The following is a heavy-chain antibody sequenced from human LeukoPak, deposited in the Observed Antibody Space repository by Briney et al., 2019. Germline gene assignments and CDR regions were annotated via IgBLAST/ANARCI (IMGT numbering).Heavy chain of an antibody. V-gene: IGHV3-30*06. CDR1: EFTFSTYA. Sequence: GRSLRLSCEASEFTFSTYAMHWVRQAPGKGLEWVALISSDGSDKYYADSVTGRFAISRDIPKKTLYLHMNSLKVEDTAVYFCARQSSSLDYYHTYMDVWGKGTTVTVSS. CDR2: ISSDGSDK. CDR3: ARQSSSLDYYHTYMDV. J-gene: IGHJ6*03. D-gene: IGHD6-6*01.